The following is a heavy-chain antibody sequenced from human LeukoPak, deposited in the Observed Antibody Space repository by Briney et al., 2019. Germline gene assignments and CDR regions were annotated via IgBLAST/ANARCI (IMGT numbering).Heavy chain of an antibody. D-gene: IGHD6-19*01. V-gene: IGHV1-69*04. CDR1: GYTFTSYG. CDR2: IIPILGIA. CDR3: ARGITPGIAVAGTDY. J-gene: IGHJ4*02. Sequence: GASVKVSCKASGYTFTSYGISWVRQAPGQGLEWTGRIIPILGIANYAQKFQGRVTITADKSTSTAYMELSSLRSEDTAVYYCARGITPGIAVAGTDYWGQGTLVTVSS.